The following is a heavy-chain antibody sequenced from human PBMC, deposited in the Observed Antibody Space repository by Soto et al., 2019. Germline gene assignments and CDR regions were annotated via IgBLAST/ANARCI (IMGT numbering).Heavy chain of an antibody. Sequence: QVQLVESGGGVVQPGRSLRLSCEASGYTFSSYGMHWVRQAPGKGLEWVTVISYDGSNKYYADSVKGRFTISRDNSKNTLYLQMNSLRAEDTAVYSCAKVGSPMFYFDYWGQGTLVTVSS. D-gene: IGHD3-10*02. CDR2: ISYDGSNK. CDR3: AKVGSPMFYFDY. J-gene: IGHJ4*02. V-gene: IGHV3-30*18. CDR1: GYTFSSYG.